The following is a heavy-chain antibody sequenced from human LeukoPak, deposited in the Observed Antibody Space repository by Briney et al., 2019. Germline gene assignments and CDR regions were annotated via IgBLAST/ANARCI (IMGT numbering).Heavy chain of an antibody. D-gene: IGHD5/OR15-5a*01. CDR1: GFTFSSYW. J-gene: IGHJ4*02. V-gene: IGHV3-7*03. Sequence: GGSLRLSCAASGFTFSSYWMSWVRQAPGKGLEWVANIKQDGSEKYYVDSVKGRFTISRDNAKNSLYLQMNSLRAEDTAFYHCARNRGIYEIGAYFDYWGQGTLVTVSS. CDR2: IKQDGSEK. CDR3: ARNRGIYEIGAYFDY.